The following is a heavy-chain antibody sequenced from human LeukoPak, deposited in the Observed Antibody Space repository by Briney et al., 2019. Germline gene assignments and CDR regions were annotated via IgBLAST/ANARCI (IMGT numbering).Heavy chain of an antibody. Sequence: SETLSLTCTVSGGSIRSYYWNWIRQPPGKGLEWIGHIYYSGSTNYNPSLKSRVTISVDTSKNQFSLKLRSVTAADTAVYYCARAPVRTGYSSGWYSPWGQGTPVTVSS. V-gene: IGHV4-59*01. D-gene: IGHD6-19*01. CDR3: ARAPVRTGYSSGWYSP. J-gene: IGHJ5*02. CDR1: GGSIRSYY. CDR2: IYYSGST.